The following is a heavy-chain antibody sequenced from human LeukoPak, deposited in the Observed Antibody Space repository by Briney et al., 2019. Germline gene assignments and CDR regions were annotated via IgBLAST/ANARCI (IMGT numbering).Heavy chain of an antibody. CDR1: GGSISSYY. V-gene: IGHV4-59*01. Sequence: PSETLSLTCTVSGGSISSYYWSWIRQPPGKGLEWIGYIYYSGSTNYNPSLKSRVTISVDTSKNQFSLKLSSVTAADTAVYYCARSSRCGGDCYFDYWGQGTLVTVSS. J-gene: IGHJ4*02. CDR3: ARSSRCGGDCYFDY. CDR2: IYYSGST. D-gene: IGHD2-21*02.